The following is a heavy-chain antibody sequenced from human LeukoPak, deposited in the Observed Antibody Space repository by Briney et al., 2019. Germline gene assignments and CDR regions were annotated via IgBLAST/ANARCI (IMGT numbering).Heavy chain of an antibody. J-gene: IGHJ4*02. D-gene: IGHD5-12*01. V-gene: IGHV1-24*01. CDR2: FDPEDGET. Sequence: GASVKVSCKVSGYTLTELSMHWVRQAPGKGLEWMGGFDPEDGETIYAQKFQGRVTMTEDTSTDTAYMELSRLRSDDTAVYYCARARPLVATKRGDLNYWGQGTLVTVSS. CDR3: ARARPLVATKRGDLNY. CDR1: GYTLTELS.